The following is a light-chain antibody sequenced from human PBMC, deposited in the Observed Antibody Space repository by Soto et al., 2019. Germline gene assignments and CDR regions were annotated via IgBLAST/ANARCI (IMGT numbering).Light chain of an antibody. CDR1: QSISTW. Sequence: DIQMTQSPSTVSASVGDRVTITCRASQSISTWLAWYQQKPGKAPNLLIYKASSLESGVPSRFSGSGSGTEFTLTISSLQPDDFATYYCLQDYNYPWTFGQGTKVDIK. CDR2: KAS. CDR3: LQDYNYPWT. V-gene: IGKV1-5*03. J-gene: IGKJ1*01.